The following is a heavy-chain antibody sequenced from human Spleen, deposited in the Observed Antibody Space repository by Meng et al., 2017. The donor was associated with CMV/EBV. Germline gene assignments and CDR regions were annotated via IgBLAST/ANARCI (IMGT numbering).Heavy chain of an antibody. D-gene: IGHD2-2*01. J-gene: IGHJ4*02. CDR1: GYTFTGYY. CDR2: INPNNGGT. Sequence: ASVKVSCKASGYTFTGYYMHWVRQAPGQGLEWMGWINPNNGGTNYAQKFQGRVTMTRDTSISTAYMELSRLRSDDTAVYYCARDRQIGVVPAGMGYWGQGTLVTVSS. CDR3: ARDRQIGVVPAGMGY. V-gene: IGHV1-2*02.